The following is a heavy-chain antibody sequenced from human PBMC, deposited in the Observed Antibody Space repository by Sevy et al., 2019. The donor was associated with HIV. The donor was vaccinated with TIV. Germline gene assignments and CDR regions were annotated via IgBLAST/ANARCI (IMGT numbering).Heavy chain of an antibody. CDR3: ARREGATIDY. Sequence: GESLKISCKGSGYSFTSYWIGWVRQMPGKGLGGVGIIYTGDSDTRYSPSFQGQVTISADKSTSTAYLKWSSLKASDTAMYYCARREGATIDYWGQGTLVTVSS. CDR1: GYSFTSYW. D-gene: IGHD1-26*01. V-gene: IGHV5-51*01. CDR2: IYTGDSDT. J-gene: IGHJ4*02.